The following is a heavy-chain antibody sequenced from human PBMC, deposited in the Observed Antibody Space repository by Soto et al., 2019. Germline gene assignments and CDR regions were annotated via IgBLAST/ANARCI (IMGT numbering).Heavy chain of an antibody. D-gene: IGHD3-3*01. CDR2: INHSGST. V-gene: IGHV4-34*01. J-gene: IGHJ6*02. Sequence: PSDTLSLTCAVYGGSFSGYYWSCIRQPPGKGLEWIGEINHSGSTNYNPSLKSRVTISVDTSKNQFSLKLSSVTAADTAVYYCAREKLVFGVVIRLGHYYYGMDVWGQGTTVTVSS. CDR3: AREKLVFGVVIRLGHYYYGMDV. CDR1: GGSFSGYY.